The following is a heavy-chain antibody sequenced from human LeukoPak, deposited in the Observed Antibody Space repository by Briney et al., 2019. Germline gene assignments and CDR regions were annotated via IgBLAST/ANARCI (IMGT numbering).Heavy chain of an antibody. CDR2: INAGNGNT. J-gene: IGHJ4*02. CDR3: ARDKSRGYSYGLNDY. CDR1: GYTFTSYA. Sequence: ASVKVSCKASGYTFTSYAMHWVRQAPGQRLEWMGWINAGNGNTKYSQKFQGRVTITRDTSASTAYMELSSLRSEDTAVYYCARDKSRGYSYGLNDYWGQGTLVTASS. V-gene: IGHV1-3*01. D-gene: IGHD5-18*01.